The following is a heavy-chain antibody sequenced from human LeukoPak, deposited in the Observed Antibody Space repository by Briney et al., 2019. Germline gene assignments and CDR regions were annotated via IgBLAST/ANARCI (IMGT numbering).Heavy chain of an antibody. J-gene: IGHJ4*02. CDR2: IRYDGSNK. D-gene: IGHD3-22*01. CDR3: AKGYYSDSSGYYPLSYIDY. Sequence: GGSLRLSCAAAGFSFSSYWMSGVRQAPGKGLGWVGFIRYDGSNKYYADSVKGRFTISRDNSRTTLYLQMNSLRAEDTAVYYCAKGYYSDSSGYYPLSYIDYWGQGTLVTVSS. V-gene: IGHV3-30*02. CDR1: GFSFSSYW.